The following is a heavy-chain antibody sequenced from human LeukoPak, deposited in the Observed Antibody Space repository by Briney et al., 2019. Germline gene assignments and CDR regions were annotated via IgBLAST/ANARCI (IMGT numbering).Heavy chain of an antibody. V-gene: IGHV5-51*01. D-gene: IGHD6-6*01. CDR2: IYPGDSNT. CDR3: ARHWRTGSSSVESNWFDP. CDR1: GNSFTSYW. Sequence: GESLKISCKGSGNSFTSYWIGWVRQMPGKGLERMGIIYPGDSNTRYSPSFQGQVTISADKSISTAYLQWSSLKASDTAMYYCARHWRTGSSSVESNWFDPWGQGTLVTVSS. J-gene: IGHJ5*02.